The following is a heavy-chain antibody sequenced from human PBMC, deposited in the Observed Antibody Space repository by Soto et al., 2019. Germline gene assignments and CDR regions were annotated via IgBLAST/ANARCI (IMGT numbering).Heavy chain of an antibody. CDR3: ANKLNDYGDYSYY. V-gene: IGHV3-30*18. Sequence: AGGSLRLSCAASGFTFSSYGMHWVRQAPGKGLEWVAVISYDGSNKYYADSVKGRFTISRDNSKNTLYLQMNSLRAEDTAVYYCANKLNDYGDYSYYWGQGTLVTVSS. CDR1: GFTFSSYG. CDR2: ISYDGSNK. D-gene: IGHD4-17*01. J-gene: IGHJ4*02.